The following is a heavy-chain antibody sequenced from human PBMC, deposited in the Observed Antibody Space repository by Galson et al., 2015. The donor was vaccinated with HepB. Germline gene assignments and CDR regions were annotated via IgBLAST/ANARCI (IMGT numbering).Heavy chain of an antibody. J-gene: IGHJ5*02. V-gene: IGHV3-23*01. CDR2: INGNGDST. D-gene: IGHD2-2*01. CDR3: AKAPQYCRSTSFYGDT. CDR1: GFTFSTYA. Sequence: SLRLSFAVSGFTFSTYAMIWVRQAPGKGLEWVSAINGNGDSTYYAASVRGRFTISRDNPRNTLYLQLNSIRAEDTAVYYCAKAPQYCRSTSFYGDTWGQGTLVTGSS.